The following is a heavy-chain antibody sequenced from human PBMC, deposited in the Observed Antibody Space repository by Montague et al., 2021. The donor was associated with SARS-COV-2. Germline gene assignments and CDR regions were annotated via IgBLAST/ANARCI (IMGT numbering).Heavy chain of an antibody. CDR2: IYWNDYK. D-gene: IGHD3-9*01. V-gene: IGHV2-5*01. CDR3: AHDDVGNRDFEP. J-gene: IGHJ5*02. Sequence: PALVKPTQTLTLTCTFSGFSLNTSGVGVTWVRQPPGKALEWLAFIYWNDYKHYSSSVKSRITITKDTSKNQVVLTMTNMDPVDTGTYYCAHDDVGNRDFEPWGQGTLVTVAS. CDR1: GFSLNTSGVG.